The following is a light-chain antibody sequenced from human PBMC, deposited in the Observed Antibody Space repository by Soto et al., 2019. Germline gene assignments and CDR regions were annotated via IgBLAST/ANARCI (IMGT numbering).Light chain of an antibody. CDR1: SGHSSYA. Sequence: QLVLTQSPSASASLGASVKLTCTLSSGHSSYAIAWHQQQPEKGPRYLMKLNSDGSHSKGDGIPDRFSGSSSGAERYLTISSLQSGDEADYYCQTWGAGTVVFGGGTKVTVL. CDR3: QTWGAGTVV. V-gene: IGLV4-69*01. J-gene: IGLJ2*01. CDR2: LNSDGSH.